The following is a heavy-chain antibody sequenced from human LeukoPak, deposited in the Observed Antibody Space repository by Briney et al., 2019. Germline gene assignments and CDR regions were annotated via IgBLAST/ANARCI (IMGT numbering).Heavy chain of an antibody. CDR3: ARWPRADY. V-gene: IGHV3-48*02. Sequence: GGSLRLSWAASGFTFSRYSMNWVRQAPGKGLEWVSYITSSSSTIYYADSVKGRITISRDNAKNSLYLQMNSLRDEDTAVYYCARWPRADYWGQGTLVTVSS. CDR2: ITSSSSTI. J-gene: IGHJ4*02. CDR1: GFTFSRYS.